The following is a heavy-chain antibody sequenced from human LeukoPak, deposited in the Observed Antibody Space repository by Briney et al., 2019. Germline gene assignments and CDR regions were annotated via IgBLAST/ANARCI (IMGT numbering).Heavy chain of an antibody. D-gene: IGHD1-1*01. CDR2: IYTSGST. CDR3: AKDPTRQRLRYFDY. V-gene: IGHV4-61*02. Sequence: TLSLTCTVSGGSISSGSYYWSWIRQPAGKGLEWIGRIYTSGSTNYNPSLKSRVTISVDTSKNQFSLKLSSVTAADTAVYYCAKDPTRQRLRYFDYWGQGTLVTVSS. J-gene: IGHJ4*02. CDR1: GGSISSGSYY.